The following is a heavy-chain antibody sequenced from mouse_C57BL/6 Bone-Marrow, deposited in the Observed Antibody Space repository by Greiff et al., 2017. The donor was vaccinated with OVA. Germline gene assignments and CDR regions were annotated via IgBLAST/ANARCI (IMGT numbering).Heavy chain of an antibody. CDR3: ARGGDHYFDY. Sequence: QVQLQQPGAELVMPGASVKLSCKASGYTFTSYWMHWVKQRPGQGLEWIGEIDPSDSYTNYNQKFKGKSTLTVDKSSSTAYMQLSSLRSEDSAVYYCARGGDHYFDYWGQGTTLTVSS. CDR2: IDPSDSYT. D-gene: IGHD3-3*01. J-gene: IGHJ2*01. CDR1: GYTFTSYW. V-gene: IGHV1-69*01.